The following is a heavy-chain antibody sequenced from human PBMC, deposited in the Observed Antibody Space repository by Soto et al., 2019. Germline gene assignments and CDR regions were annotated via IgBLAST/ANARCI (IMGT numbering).Heavy chain of an antibody. Sequence: GASVKVSCKASGYTFTGYYMHWVRQAPGQGLEWMGWINPNSGGTNYAQKFQGWVTMTRDTSISTAYMELSRLRSEDTAVYYCARSDPNYGSGSHGYYYYGMDVWGQGTTVTVSS. D-gene: IGHD3-10*01. CDR3: ARSDPNYGSGSHGYYYYGMDV. J-gene: IGHJ6*02. CDR2: INPNSGGT. V-gene: IGHV1-2*04. CDR1: GYTFTGYY.